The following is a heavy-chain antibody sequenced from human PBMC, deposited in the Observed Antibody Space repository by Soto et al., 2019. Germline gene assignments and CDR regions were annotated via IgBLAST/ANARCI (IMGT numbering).Heavy chain of an antibody. V-gene: IGHV4-39*01. CDR1: GGSISSSSYY. CDR3: ARSERYFVWLGTHPSGYYGMDV. D-gene: IGHD3-9*01. CDR2: IYYSGST. Sequence: PSETLSLTCTVSGGSISSSSYYWGWIRQPPGKGLEWIGSIYYSGSTYYNPSLKSRVTISVDTSKNQFSLKLSSVTAADTAVYYCARSERYFVWLGTHPSGYYGMDVWGQGTTVT. J-gene: IGHJ6*02.